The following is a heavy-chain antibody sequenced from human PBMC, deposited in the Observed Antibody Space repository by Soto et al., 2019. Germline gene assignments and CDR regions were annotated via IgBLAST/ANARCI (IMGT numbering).Heavy chain of an antibody. Sequence: PSETLSLTCAVYGGSFSDYYWSWIRQPPGKGLAWIGEINHSGSTNYNPSLKSRVTISVDTSKNQFSLKLSSVTAADTAVYYFARGRSRAFNYYYYYCMDVWGQRTTVTVSS. CDR1: GGSFSDYY. V-gene: IGHV4-34*01. CDR3: ARGRSRAFNYYYYYCMDV. CDR2: INHSGST. J-gene: IGHJ6*02.